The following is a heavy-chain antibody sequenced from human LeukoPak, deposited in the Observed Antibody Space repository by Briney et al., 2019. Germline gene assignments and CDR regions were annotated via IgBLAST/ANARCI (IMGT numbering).Heavy chain of an antibody. CDR2: INPSGGST. CDR1: GYTFTSYY. V-gene: IGHV1-46*01. D-gene: IGHD2-21*02. Sequence: ASVKVSCKASGYTFTSYYMHWVRQAPGQGLEWMGTINPSGGSTSYAQKFQGRVTMTRDTSTSTVYMELSSLRSEDTAVYYCARDAPTALREPTYYFDYWGQGTLVTVSS. CDR3: ARDAPTALREPTYYFDY. J-gene: IGHJ4*02.